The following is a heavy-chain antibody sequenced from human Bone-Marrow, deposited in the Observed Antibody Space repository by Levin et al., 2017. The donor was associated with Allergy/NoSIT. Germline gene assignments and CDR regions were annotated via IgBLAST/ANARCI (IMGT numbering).Heavy chain of an antibody. CDR1: GFAFTDYY. V-gene: IGHV1-2*02. CDR2: INPNNGAT. Sequence: VASVKVSCKASGFAFTDYYMHWVRQAPGQGLEWLGWINPNNGATKYALKFQDMVTMTRDTSISTAYMEFRRLRSDDTAVFYCARDPAVTRDGYFDLWGRGTLVSVSS. CDR3: ARDPAVTRDGYFDL. J-gene: IGHJ2*01. D-gene: IGHD4-17*01.